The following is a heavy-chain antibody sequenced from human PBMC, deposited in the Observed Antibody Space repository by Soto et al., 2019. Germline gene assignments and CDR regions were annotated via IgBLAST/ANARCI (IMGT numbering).Heavy chain of an antibody. Sequence: EVQVVDSGGGLVKPGGSLRLSCAASGFTFRNAWMTWVRQAPGKGLEWVVRIKSKTDGGTIDYAAPVKGRFTISRDDSNNTLYLQMNRLKTEATAVYYCTTTLRGAKIFDYWGQGTLVTVSS. V-gene: IGHV3-15*01. J-gene: IGHJ4*02. CDR1: GFTFRNAW. D-gene: IGHD3-16*01. CDR3: TTTLRGAKIFDY. CDR2: IKSKTDGGTI.